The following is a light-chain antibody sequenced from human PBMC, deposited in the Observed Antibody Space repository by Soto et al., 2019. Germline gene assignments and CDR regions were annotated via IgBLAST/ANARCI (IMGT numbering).Light chain of an antibody. CDR2: GAS. J-gene: IGKJ3*01. CDR1: QSVSSSY. Sequence: EIVLTQSPGTLSLSPGERATLSCRASQSVSSSYLAWYRQKPGQAPRLLIYGASSRATGISDRFSGSGSGTDFTLTISRLEPEDFAVYYCQQYGSSPFTFGPGTKVDIK. CDR3: QQYGSSPFT. V-gene: IGKV3-20*01.